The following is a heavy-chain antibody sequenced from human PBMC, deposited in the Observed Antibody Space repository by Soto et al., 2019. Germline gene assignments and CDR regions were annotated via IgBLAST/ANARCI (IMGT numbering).Heavy chain of an antibody. CDR1: GFTFSSYS. J-gene: IGHJ6*03. Sequence: EVQLVESGGGLVKPGGSLRLSCAASGFTFSSYSLNWVRQAPGKGLEWVSSITSSGASIYYADSVKGRFTISRDNAKNSLYRQMNSLRAEDTAVYYCARDGSEGSGEIGYYYYMDVWGKGTTATVSS. CDR2: ITSSGASI. D-gene: IGHD2-15*01. CDR3: ARDGSEGSGEIGYYYYMDV. V-gene: IGHV3-21*01.